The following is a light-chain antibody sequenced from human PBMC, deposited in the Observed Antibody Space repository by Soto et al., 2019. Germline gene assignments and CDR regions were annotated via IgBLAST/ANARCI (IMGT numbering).Light chain of an antibody. CDR1: SSDVGSYNL. CDR3: CSYAGSPYVV. V-gene: IGLV2-23*01. CDR2: EGS. J-gene: IGLJ2*01. Sequence: QSALTQPASVSGSPGQSITISCTGTSSDVGSYNLVSWYQQHPGKAPKLMIYEGSKRPSGVSNRFSGSKSRNTASLTISGLQAEDEADYYCCSYAGSPYVVFGGGTKLTVL.